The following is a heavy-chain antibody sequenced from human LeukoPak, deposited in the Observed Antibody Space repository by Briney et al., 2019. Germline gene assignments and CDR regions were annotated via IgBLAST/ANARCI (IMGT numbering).Heavy chain of an antibody. CDR3: AKEGYSSSWYKQDYYYYYMDV. CDR1: GFTFSSYA. Sequence: GGSMRLSCAASGFTFSSYAMSWVRQAPGRGLEWVSAISGSGGSTYYADSVKGRFTISRDNSKNTLYLQMNSLRAEDTAVYYCAKEGYSSSWYKQDYYYYYMDVWGKGTTVTVSS. D-gene: IGHD6-13*01. CDR2: ISGSGGST. V-gene: IGHV3-23*01. J-gene: IGHJ6*03.